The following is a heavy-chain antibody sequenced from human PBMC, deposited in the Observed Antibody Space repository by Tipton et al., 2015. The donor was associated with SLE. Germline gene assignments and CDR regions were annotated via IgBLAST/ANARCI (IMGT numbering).Heavy chain of an antibody. CDR2: INSDESTT. CDR3: AREGISGYYDSSGYYG. D-gene: IGHD3-22*01. CDR1: GFTFSTYA. J-gene: IGHJ4*02. V-gene: IGHV3-74*01. Sequence: GSLRLSCAASGFTFSTYAMHWVRQAPGKGLVWVSRINSDESTTSYADSVKGRFTISRDNAKNTLYLQMNSLRAEDTAVYYCAREGISGYYDSSGYYGWGQGTLVTVSS.